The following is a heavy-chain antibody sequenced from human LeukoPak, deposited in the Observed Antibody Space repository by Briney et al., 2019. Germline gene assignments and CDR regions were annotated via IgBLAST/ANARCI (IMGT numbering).Heavy chain of an antibody. CDR2: ISGSTTYI. CDR1: GFAFSSYT. J-gene: IGHJ4*02. V-gene: IGHV3-21*01. Sequence: GGSLRLSCAASGFAFSSYTMNWVRQAPGKGLEWVSSISGSTTYIYYAASVKGRFTISRDNAKNSLYLQMNSLRTEDTAVYYCARGDLLDWGQGTLLTVSS. D-gene: IGHD2/OR15-2a*01. CDR3: ARGDLLD.